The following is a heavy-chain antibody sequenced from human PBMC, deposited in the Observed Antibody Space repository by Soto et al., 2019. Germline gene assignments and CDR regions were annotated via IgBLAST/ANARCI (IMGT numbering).Heavy chain of an antibody. CDR2: INPNNGNT. CDR1: GYSXRTDN. CDR3: ARTSSGTREGFDP. V-gene: IGHV1-8*03. D-gene: IGHD1-7*01. J-gene: IGHJ5*02. Sequence: SXKIFCKDSGYSXRTDNWHWVRQATGQGLEWMGWINPNNGNTSYAQKFQGRVTLTRTTSISTAYMELSSLRSDDTDVYYCARTSSGTREGFDPWGQGILVTVSS.